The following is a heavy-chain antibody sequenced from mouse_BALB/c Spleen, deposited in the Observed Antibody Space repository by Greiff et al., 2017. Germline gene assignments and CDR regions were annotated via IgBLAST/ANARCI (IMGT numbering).Heavy chain of an antibody. D-gene: IGHD2-13*01. J-gene: IGHJ3*01. Sequence: EVMLVESGGGLVQPGGSLKLSCAASGFTFSSYTMSWVRQTPEKRLEWVAYISNGGGSTYYPDTVKGRFTISRDNAKNTLYLQMSSLKSEDTAMYYCARGGGDWFAYWGQGTLVTVSA. CDR1: GFTFSSYT. CDR3: ARGGGDWFAY. CDR2: ISNGGGST. V-gene: IGHV5-12-2*01.